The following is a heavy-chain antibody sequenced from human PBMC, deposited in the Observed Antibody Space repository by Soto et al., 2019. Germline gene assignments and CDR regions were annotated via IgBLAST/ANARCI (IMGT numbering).Heavy chain of an antibody. Sequence: GGSLRLSWTASVFIFSNYERNWVRQAPGKGLEWISYISVSGRTIYYADSVKGRFTISRDNAKKSLFLQINSMRVKETAVYYCARHGFSDPTLAGLSTWFAPWGQGTQGPVS. CDR3: ARHGFSDPTLAGLSTWFAP. J-gene: IGHJ5*02. CDR2: ISVSGRTI. V-gene: IGHV3-48*03. CDR1: VFIFSNYE. D-gene: IGHD6-19*01.